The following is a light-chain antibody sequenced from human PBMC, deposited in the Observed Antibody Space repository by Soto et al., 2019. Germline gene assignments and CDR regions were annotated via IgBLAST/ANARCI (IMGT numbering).Light chain of an antibody. V-gene: IGKV3-15*01. CDR3: QQYSNWPPWT. J-gene: IGKJ1*01. CDR2: GAS. CDR1: QSVSSN. Sequence: EIVMTQSPATLSVSPGERATLSCSSSQSVSSNLAWYQQKPGQAPRLLIYGASTRATGIPARFSGSGSGTEFTLTISSLQSEDFAVYYCQQYSNWPPWTFGQGTKVDIK.